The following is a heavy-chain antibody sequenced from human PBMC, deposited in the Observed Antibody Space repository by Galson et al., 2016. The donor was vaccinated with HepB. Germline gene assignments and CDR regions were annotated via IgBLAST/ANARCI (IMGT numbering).Heavy chain of an antibody. J-gene: IGHJ5*02. CDR1: GGSISSSSW. V-gene: IGHV4-4*02. CDR3: ARAQGAGCTGDGCYILGWLDP. CDR2: IYHSGTT. D-gene: IGHD2-8*02. Sequence: SETLSLTCAVSGGSISSSSWWSWVRQTPEKGLGWIGEIYHSGTTNYNPSLKSRVTMSVDKSKSHFSLKLSSVTAADTAVYYCARAQGAGCTGDGCYILGWLDPWGQGTLVTVSS.